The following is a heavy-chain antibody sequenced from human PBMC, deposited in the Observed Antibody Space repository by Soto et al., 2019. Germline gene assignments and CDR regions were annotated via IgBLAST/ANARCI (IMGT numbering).Heavy chain of an antibody. V-gene: IGHV3-33*01. CDR3: ARGGNPVGVYYGMDV. CDR2: IWYDGSNK. J-gene: IGHJ6*02. CDR1: GFTFSSYG. D-gene: IGHD1-26*01. Sequence: GGSLRLSCAASGFTFSSYGMHWVRQAPGKRLEWVAVIWYDGSNKYYADSVKGRFTISRDNSKNTLYLQMNSLRAEDTAVYYCARGGNPVGVYYGMDVWGQGTTVTVSS.